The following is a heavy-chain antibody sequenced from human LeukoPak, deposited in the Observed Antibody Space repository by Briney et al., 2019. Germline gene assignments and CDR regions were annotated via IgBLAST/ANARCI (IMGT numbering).Heavy chain of an antibody. D-gene: IGHD5-24*01. V-gene: IGHV4-59*02. CDR3: AGRRGFRGPFDY. CDR2: IYYSGST. CDR1: GVSVSSYY. Sequence: LETLCLTCTVSGVSVSSYYWSCIRQPPGKGLEWIGYIYYSGSTNYNPSLKSPVTMSVDTSKNQFSLKLSSVTAADTAVYYCAGRRGFRGPFDYWGQRALVSVSS. J-gene: IGHJ4*02.